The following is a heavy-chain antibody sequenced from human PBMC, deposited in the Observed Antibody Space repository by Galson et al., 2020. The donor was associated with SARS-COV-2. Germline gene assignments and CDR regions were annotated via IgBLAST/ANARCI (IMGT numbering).Heavy chain of an antibody. CDR2: IYYSGST. J-gene: IGHJ4*02. Sequence: SETLSLTCTVSGGPISTYFWNWIRQPPGKGLEWIANIYYSGSTNSNPSLKSRVTLSIDTSKNQFSLRLSSVTAADTAVYYCARGGNSYGTGAFFDYWGQGILVTVSS. CDR3: ARGGNSYGTGAFFDY. D-gene: IGHD5-18*01. V-gene: IGHV4-59*01. CDR1: GGPISTYF.